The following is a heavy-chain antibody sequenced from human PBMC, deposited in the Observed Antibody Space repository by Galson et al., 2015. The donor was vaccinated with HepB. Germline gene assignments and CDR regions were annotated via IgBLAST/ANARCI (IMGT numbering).Heavy chain of an antibody. V-gene: IGHV1-2*02. Sequence: SVKVSCKASGYTFTGYYMHWVRQAPGQGLEWMGWINPNSGGTNYAQKFQGRVTMTRDTSISTAYMELSRLRSDDTAVYYCARSERITMIVVASYYFDYWGQGTLVTVSS. CDR2: INPNSGGT. CDR3: ARSERITMIVVASYYFDY. J-gene: IGHJ4*02. CDR1: GYTFTGYY. D-gene: IGHD3-22*01.